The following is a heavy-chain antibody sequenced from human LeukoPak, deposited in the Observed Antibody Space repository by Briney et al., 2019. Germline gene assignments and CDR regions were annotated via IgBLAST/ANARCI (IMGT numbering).Heavy chain of an antibody. D-gene: IGHD2-2*01. Sequence: GGSLRLSCVASGFTFSSYAMNWVRQAPGKGLEWVSYISSTGSIIYYADSVKGRFTFSRDNAKNSLYLQMNSLRVEDTAVYYCARDRPPSRTYPIFDYWGQGILVTVSS. CDR3: ARDRPPSRTYPIFDY. J-gene: IGHJ4*02. V-gene: IGHV3-48*03. CDR1: GFTFSSYA. CDR2: ISSTGSII.